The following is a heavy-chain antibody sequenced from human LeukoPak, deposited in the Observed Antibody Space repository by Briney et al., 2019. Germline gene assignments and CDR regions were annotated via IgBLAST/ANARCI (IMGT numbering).Heavy chain of an antibody. CDR1: GFTFNRCW. J-gene: IGHJ4*02. D-gene: IGHD2-21*02. V-gene: IGHV3-7*01. CDR3: ATVRGCGGDCYYLDY. Sequence: GGSLRLSCVVSGFTFNRCWMNWVRQAPGKGLEWVAHINPDGRDTYYVDSVKGRFTISRDNSKNTLYLQMNSLRAEDTAVYYCATVRGCGGDCYYLDYWGQGTLVTVSS. CDR2: INPDGRDT.